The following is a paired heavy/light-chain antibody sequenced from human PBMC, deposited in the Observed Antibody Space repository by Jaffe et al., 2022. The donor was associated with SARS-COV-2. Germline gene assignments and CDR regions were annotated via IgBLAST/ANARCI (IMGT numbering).Heavy chain of an antibody. CDR1: GDSVSRSNAA. V-gene: IGHV6-1*01. Sequence: QVQLQQSGPGLVKPSQTLSLTCTISGDSVSRSNAAWNWIRQSPSRGLEWLGRTYYRSQWYSDYAESVKSRITITSDTSKNQFSLQLDSVTPEDTALYYCARGFGGWYEATFDYWGQGTLLTVSS. CDR2: TYYRSQWYS. D-gene: IGHD6-19*01. CDR3: ARGFGGWYEATFDY. J-gene: IGHJ4*02.
Light chain of an antibody. J-gene: IGLJ3*02. CDR1: SSDVGSYNL. CDR2: EDN. Sequence: QSALTQPASVSGSPGQSITISCTGTSSDVGSYNLVSWYQHHPGKAPKLIIYEDNKRPSGVSNRFSGSKSGSTASLTISGLQTEDEADYSCCSYAGTSTWVFGGGTKLTVL. CDR3: CSYAGTSTWV. V-gene: IGLV2-23*01.